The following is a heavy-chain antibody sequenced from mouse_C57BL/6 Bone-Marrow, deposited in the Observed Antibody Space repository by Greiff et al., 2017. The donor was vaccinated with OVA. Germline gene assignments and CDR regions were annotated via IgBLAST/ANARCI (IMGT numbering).Heavy chain of an antibody. CDR1: GYTFTGYW. CDR2: ILPGSGRT. J-gene: IGHJ2*01. Sequence: QVQLQQSGAELMKPGASVKLSCKATGYTFTGYWIEWVKQRPGHGLEWIGEILPGSGRTKYNEKFKGKATLTADTTSNTADMQHSSLTTVDSAIYYCAREPYWGQGTTLTVSS. CDR3: AREPY. V-gene: IGHV1-9*01.